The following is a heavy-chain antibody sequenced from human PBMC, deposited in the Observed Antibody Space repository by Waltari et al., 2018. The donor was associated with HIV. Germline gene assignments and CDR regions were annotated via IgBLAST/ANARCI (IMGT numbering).Heavy chain of an antibody. CDR2: IIPIFDTS. D-gene: IGHD3-22*01. CDR3: ARELKQLSPQDYDSPPRGFDI. J-gene: IGHJ3*02. CDR1: GGTFSSYA. Sequence: QVQLVQSGAEVKKPGSSVKVSCKASGGTFSSYAISWMRKVPGQGLEWMGGIIPIFDTSNYAQKFQGRVTITADESTSTAYMELSSLRSDDTAVYYCARELKQLSPQDYDSPPRGFDIWGQGTMVTVSS. V-gene: IGHV1-69*12.